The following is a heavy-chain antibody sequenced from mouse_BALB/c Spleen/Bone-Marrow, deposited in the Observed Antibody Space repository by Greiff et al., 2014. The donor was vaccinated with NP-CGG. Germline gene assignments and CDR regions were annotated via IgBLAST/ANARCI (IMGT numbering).Heavy chain of an antibody. J-gene: IGHJ3*01. CDR3: ARGRDYDVFSY. Sequence: VQLQQSGAELVRPGASVKLSCKASGYTFTSYWMNWVKQRPEQGLEWIGRIDPYDSETHYNQKFKDKAILTVDKSPSTAYMQLSSLASEDSAVYYCARGRDYDVFSYWGQGTLVTVSA. V-gene: IGHV1-52*01. CDR1: GYTFTSYW. CDR2: IDPYDSET. D-gene: IGHD2-4*01.